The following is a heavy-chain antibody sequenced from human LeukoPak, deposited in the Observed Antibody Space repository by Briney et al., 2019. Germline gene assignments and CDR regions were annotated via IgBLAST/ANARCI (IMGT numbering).Heavy chain of an antibody. CDR2: IYYSGST. CDR3: ARESAVAGTAFAFDY. J-gene: IGHJ4*02. D-gene: IGHD6-19*01. Sequence: PSETLSLTCTVSGGSISSYHWSWIRQPPGKGLEWIGYIYYSGSTNYNPSLESRVTISVDTSKNQFSLKVSSVTAADTAVYYCARESAVAGTAFAFDYWGQGTLVTVSS. V-gene: IGHV4-59*01. CDR1: GGSISSYH.